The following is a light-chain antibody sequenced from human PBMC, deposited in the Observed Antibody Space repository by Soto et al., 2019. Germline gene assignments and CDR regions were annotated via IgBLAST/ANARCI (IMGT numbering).Light chain of an antibody. Sequence: QSVLTPPRSVSGSPGQSVTISCTGTSSDVGAYNYVSWYQQHPGKAPKLMTYDVSKRPSGVPDRFSGSKSGNTASLTISGLQAEDEADYYCCSYADNYSYVFGTGTKVTVL. CDR2: DVS. J-gene: IGLJ1*01. CDR3: CSYADNYSYV. CDR1: SSDVGAYNY. V-gene: IGLV2-11*01.